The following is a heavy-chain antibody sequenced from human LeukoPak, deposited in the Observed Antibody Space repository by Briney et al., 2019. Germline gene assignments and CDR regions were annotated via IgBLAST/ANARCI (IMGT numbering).Heavy chain of an antibody. D-gene: IGHD1/OR15-1a*01. J-gene: IGHJ4*02. Sequence: PGGSLRLSCAASGFTLSSYWMSWVRQAPGKGLEWVANIKEDGSEKYYVDSVKGRFTISRDNAKNSLYLRMNSLTAEDTAVYYCAKEAGTGYYFDYWGQGTLVTVSS. CDR2: IKEDGSEK. CDR3: AKEAGTGYYFDY. CDR1: GFTLSSYW. V-gene: IGHV3-7*03.